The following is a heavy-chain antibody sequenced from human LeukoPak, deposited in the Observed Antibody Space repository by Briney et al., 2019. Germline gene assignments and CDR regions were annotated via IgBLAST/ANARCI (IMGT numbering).Heavy chain of an antibody. CDR3: ASTARYSSSWYPADWFDP. CDR2: IYHSGST. Sequence: SETLSLTCAVSGGSISSSNWWSWVRQPPGKGLEWNGEIYHSGSTNYNPSLKSRVTISVDKSKNQFSLKLSSVTAADTAVYYCASTARYSSSWYPADWFDPWGQGTLVTVSS. CDR1: GGSISSSNW. V-gene: IGHV4-4*02. J-gene: IGHJ5*02. D-gene: IGHD6-13*01.